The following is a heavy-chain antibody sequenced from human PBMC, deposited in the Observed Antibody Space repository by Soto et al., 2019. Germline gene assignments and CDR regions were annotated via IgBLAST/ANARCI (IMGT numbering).Heavy chain of an antibody. CDR2: IYSGGST. D-gene: IGHD3-3*01. Sequence: GGSLRLSCVASGFSFRSYWMHWVRQAPGKGLEWVSVIYSGGSTYYADSVKGRFTISRHNSKNTLYLQMNSLRAEDTAVYYCARAVDFWSGYYAVSYMDVWGKGTTVTVSS. J-gene: IGHJ6*03. CDR3: ARAVDFWSGYYAVSYMDV. CDR1: GFSFRSYW. V-gene: IGHV3-53*04.